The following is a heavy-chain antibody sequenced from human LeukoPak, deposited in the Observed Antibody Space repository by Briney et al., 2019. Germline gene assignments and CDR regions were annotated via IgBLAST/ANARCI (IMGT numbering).Heavy chain of an antibody. Sequence: GASVKVSCKASGYTFTGYYMHWVRQAPGQGLEWMGWINPNSGGTNYAQKFQGRVTMTRDTSISTAYMELSRLRSDDTAVYYCARGQWLVRGYYYYMDVWGKGTTVTISS. CDR3: ARGQWLVRGYYYYMDV. V-gene: IGHV1-2*02. CDR2: INPNSGGT. CDR1: GYTFTGYY. D-gene: IGHD6-19*01. J-gene: IGHJ6*03.